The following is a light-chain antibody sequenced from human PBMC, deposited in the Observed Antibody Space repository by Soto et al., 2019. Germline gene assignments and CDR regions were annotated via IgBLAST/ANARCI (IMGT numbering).Light chain of an antibody. CDR2: DAS. Sequence: EIVLTQSPATLYLSPGERATLSCRASQSVSSYLAWYQQKPGQAPRLLIYDASNRATGIPARFSGSGSGTDFTLTISSLETEDFAVYYCQQRSNWPPYTFGQGTKLETK. V-gene: IGKV3-11*01. CDR1: QSVSSY. J-gene: IGKJ2*01. CDR3: QQRSNWPPYT.